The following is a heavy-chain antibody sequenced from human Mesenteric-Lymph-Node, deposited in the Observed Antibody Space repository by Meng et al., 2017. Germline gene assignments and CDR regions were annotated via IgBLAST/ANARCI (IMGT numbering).Heavy chain of an antibody. V-gene: IGHV3-23*01. CDR1: GFTFSDYY. Sequence: GESLKISCATSGFTFSDYYMRWFCQAPGKGLEWVSAISGSGGSTYYADSVKGRFTISRDNSKNTLYLQMNSLRAEDTAVYYCAKGNYDILTGLGGYFDYWGQGTLVTVSS. J-gene: IGHJ4*02. CDR2: ISGSGGST. CDR3: AKGNYDILTGLGGYFDY. D-gene: IGHD3-9*01.